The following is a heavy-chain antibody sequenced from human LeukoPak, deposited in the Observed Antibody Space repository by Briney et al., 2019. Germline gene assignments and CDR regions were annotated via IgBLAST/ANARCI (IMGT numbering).Heavy chain of an antibody. J-gene: IGHJ4*02. CDR1: GGSISSSNW. D-gene: IGHD6-6*01. CDR2: IYHSGST. CDR3: ARARGSSTPPFDY. V-gene: IGHV4-4*02. Sequence: SGTLSLTCAVSGGSISSSNWWSWVRQPPGKGLEWIGEIYHSGSTNYNPSLKSRVTISVDKSKNQFSLKLSSVTAADTAVYYCARARGSSTPPFDYWGQGTLVTVSS.